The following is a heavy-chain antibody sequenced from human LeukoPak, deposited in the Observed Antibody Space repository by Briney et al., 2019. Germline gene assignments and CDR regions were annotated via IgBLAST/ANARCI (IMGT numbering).Heavy chain of an antibody. CDR2: IYPGDSDT. CDR3: ARRPRSIFRGGDCYPDAFDI. V-gene: IGHV5-51*01. D-gene: IGHD2-21*01. CDR1: GYSFTSYW. J-gene: IGHJ3*02. Sequence: GESLKISCKGSGYSFTSYWIGWVRQMPGKGLEWMGIIYPGDSDTRYSPSFQGQVTISADKSISTAYLQWSSLKASDTAMYYCARRPRSIFRGGDCYPDAFDIWGQGTMVTVSS.